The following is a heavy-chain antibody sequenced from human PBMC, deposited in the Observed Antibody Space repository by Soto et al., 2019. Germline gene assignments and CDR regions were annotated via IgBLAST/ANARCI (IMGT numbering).Heavy chain of an antibody. CDR3: ARDDIALSGWFDP. J-gene: IGHJ5*02. Sequence: EVQLVESGGGLVKPGGSLRLSCAASGFTFSSYSMNWDRQAPGKGLEWVSSISSSSSYIYYADSVKGRFTISRDNAKNSLYLQMNSLRAEDTAVYYCARDDIALSGWFDPWGQGTLVTVSS. CDR1: GFTFSSYS. D-gene: IGHD5-12*01. CDR2: ISSSSSYI. V-gene: IGHV3-21*01.